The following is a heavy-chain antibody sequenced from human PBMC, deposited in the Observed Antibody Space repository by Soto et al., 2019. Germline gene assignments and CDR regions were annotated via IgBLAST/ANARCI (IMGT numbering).Heavy chain of an antibody. J-gene: IGHJ4*02. CDR3: ARSRDNSGWYYFVY. CDR1: GGSISSGGYY. D-gene: IGHD6-19*01. Sequence: SETLSLTCTVSGGSISSGGYYWSWIRQHPGKGLEWIGYIYYGGSTYYNPSLKSRLSISVDTSKNRFSLRLRSVTAADTAVYYCARSRDNSGWYYFVYWGQGTLVTVS. CDR2: IYYGGST. V-gene: IGHV4-31*03.